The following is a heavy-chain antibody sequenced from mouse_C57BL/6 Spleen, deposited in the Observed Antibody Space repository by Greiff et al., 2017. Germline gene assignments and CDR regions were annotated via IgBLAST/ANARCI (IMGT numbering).Heavy chain of an antibody. V-gene: IGHV3-6*01. Sequence: EVQLQESGPGLVKPSQSLSLTCSVTGYSITSGYYWNWIRQFPGTHLEWMGYISYDGSNNYTQPLKNRISITRDTSKNQFFLKLNSVTTEDTATYDCARDRRFDVWGTGTTVTVSS. CDR3: ARDRRFDV. CDR1: GYSITSGYY. J-gene: IGHJ1*03. CDR2: ISYDGSN.